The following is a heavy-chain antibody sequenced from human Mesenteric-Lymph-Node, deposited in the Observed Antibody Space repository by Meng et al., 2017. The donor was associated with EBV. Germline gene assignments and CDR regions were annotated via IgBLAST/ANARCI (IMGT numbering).Heavy chain of an antibody. J-gene: IGHJ4*02. CDR3: VRCGAVTLVQGGPDH. V-gene: IGHV4-34*01. CDR2: INRVGST. D-gene: IGHD3-10*01. Sequence: QGQLQERGAGLLQPSETLSLTCGVAGGSFGGYFWSWIRQPPGKGLEWIGEINRVGSTNYNPSLKSRLTMSVDTSKNHFSLKLTSVTAADTAVYYCVRCGAVTLVQGGPDHWGQGTLVTVSS. CDR1: GGSFGGYF.